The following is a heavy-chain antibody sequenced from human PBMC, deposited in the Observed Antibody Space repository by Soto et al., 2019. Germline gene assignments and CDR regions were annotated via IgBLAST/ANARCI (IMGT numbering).Heavy chain of an antibody. D-gene: IGHD1-1*01. CDR1: GGSISSYY. J-gene: IGHJ3*02. V-gene: IGHV4-59*08. Sequence: PSETLSLTCTVSGGSISSYYWSWIRQPPGKGLEWIGYIYYSGSTNYNPSLKSRVTISLDTSKNQFSLKLSSVTAADTAVYYCARAQLIVPGLFDIWGQGTMVTVSS. CDR3: ARAQLIVPGLFDI. CDR2: IYYSGST.